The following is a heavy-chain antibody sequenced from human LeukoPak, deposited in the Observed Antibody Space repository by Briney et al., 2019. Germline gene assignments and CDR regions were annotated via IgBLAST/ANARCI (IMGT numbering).Heavy chain of an antibody. CDR2: INHSGST. D-gene: IGHD2-2*02. Sequence: SETLSLTCAVYGGSFSGYYWSWIRQPPGRGLEWIGEINHSGSTNYNPSLKSRVTISVDTSKNQFSLKLSSVTAADTAVYYCARGSPGHCSSTSCYRADDYWGQGTLVTVSS. CDR3: ARGSPGHCSSTSCYRADDY. V-gene: IGHV4-34*01. J-gene: IGHJ4*02. CDR1: GGSFSGYY.